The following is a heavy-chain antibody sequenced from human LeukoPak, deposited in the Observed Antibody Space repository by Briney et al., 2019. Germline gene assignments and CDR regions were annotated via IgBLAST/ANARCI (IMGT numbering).Heavy chain of an antibody. V-gene: IGHV3-30*18. CDR3: AKDQFTYYDFLTGYLYYYYGMDV. Sequence: PGGSLRLSRAASGFTFSSYGMHWVRQAPGKGLEWVAVISYDGSNKYYADSVKGRFTISRDNSKNTLYLQMNSLRAEDTAVYYCAKDQFTYYDFLTGYLYYYYGMDVWGQGTTVTVSS. CDR1: GFTFSSYG. CDR2: ISYDGSNK. D-gene: IGHD3-9*01. J-gene: IGHJ6*02.